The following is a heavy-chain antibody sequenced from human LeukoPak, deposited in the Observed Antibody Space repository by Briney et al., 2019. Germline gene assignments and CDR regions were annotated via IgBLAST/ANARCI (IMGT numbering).Heavy chain of an antibody. CDR1: GFTFSSYW. CDR2: INSDGSST. CDR3: ARVRPGSYFDY. V-gene: IGHV3-74*01. D-gene: IGHD1-26*01. Sequence: GGPLRLSCAASGFTFSSYWMDWVRQAPGKGLVWVSRINSDGSSTTYADSVKGRFTISRDNAKDTLYLQMNSLRAEDTAVYYCARVRPGSYFDYWGQGTLVTVSS. J-gene: IGHJ4*02.